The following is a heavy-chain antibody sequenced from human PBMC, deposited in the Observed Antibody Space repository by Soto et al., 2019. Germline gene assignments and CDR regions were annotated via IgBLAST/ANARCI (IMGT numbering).Heavy chain of an antibody. D-gene: IGHD1-1*01. CDR2: IYFSGVT. J-gene: IGHJ3*01. V-gene: IGHV4-31*03. CDR1: GGSISSAGYY. Sequence: SETLSLTCTVSGGSISSAGYYWSWIRQRPGKGLEWIGYIYFSGVTYYNPSLESRVTISVDTSKNQFSLRLSSVTAADTAVYYCARDPWRTPPEAAFDVWGQGTKVTV. CDR3: ARDPWRTPPEAAFDV.